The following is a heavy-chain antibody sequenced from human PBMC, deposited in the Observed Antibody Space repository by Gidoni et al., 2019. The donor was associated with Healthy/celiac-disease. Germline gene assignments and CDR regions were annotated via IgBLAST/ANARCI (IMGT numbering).Heavy chain of an antibody. V-gene: IGHV1-18*04. D-gene: IGHD3-10*01. Sequence: QVQLVPSGAEGKKPGASVKVSCKASGYPFTSYGISWVRQAPGQGLEWMGWISAYNGNTNYAQKLQGRVTMTTDTSTSTAYMELRSLRSDDTAVYYCARVDGSGSIGPYYFDYWGQGTLVTVSS. CDR1: GYPFTSYG. CDR3: ARVDGSGSIGPYYFDY. CDR2: ISAYNGNT. J-gene: IGHJ4*02.